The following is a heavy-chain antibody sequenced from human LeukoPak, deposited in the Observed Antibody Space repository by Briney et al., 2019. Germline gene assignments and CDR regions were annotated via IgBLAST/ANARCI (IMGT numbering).Heavy chain of an antibody. D-gene: IGHD6-13*01. Sequence: SETLSLTCTVSGGSISSGSYYWSWIRQPAGKGLEWIGRIYTSGSTNYNPPLKSRVTISGDTSKNQFSLKLSSVAAADTAVYYCAGTRIAAAGIYCFDYWGQGTLVTVSS. CDR3: AGTRIAAAGIYCFDY. CDR2: IYTSGST. V-gene: IGHV4-61*02. J-gene: IGHJ4*02. CDR1: GGSISSGSYY.